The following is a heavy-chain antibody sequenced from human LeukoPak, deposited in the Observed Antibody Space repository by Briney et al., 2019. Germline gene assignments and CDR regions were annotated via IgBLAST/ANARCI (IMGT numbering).Heavy chain of an antibody. D-gene: IGHD3-9*01. CDR3: AFGTDWSFEY. V-gene: IGHV3-30*03. CDR1: GFTFSSYG. CDR2: ISYDGSKT. Sequence: PGRSLRLSCAASGFTFSSYGMHWVRQAPGKGLEWVAVISYDGSKTYYADSVKGRFTISRDNSKKTASLQMNSLRPEDTAVYYCAFGTDWSFEYWGQGTLVTVSS. J-gene: IGHJ4*02.